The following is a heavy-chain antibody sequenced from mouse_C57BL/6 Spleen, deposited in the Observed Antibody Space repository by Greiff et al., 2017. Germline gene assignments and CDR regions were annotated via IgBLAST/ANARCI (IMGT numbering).Heavy chain of an antibody. CDR3: ARHDGSSYGYFDV. V-gene: IGHV5-6*01. J-gene: IGHJ1*03. Sequence: EVKLVESGGDLVKPGGSLQLSCAASGFTFSSYGMSWVRQTPDKRLEWVATISSGGSYTYYPDSVKGRFTISRDNAKNTLYLQMSSLKSEDPAMYYCARHDGSSYGYFDVWGTGTTVTVSS. D-gene: IGHD1-1*01. CDR1: GFTFSSYG. CDR2: ISSGGSYT.